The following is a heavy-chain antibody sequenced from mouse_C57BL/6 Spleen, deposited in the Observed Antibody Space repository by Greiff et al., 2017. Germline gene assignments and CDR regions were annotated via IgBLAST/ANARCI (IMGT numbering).Heavy chain of an antibody. Sequence: ESGPGLVKPSQSLSLTCSVTGYSITSGYYWNWIRQFPGNKLEWMGYISYDGSNNYNPSLKNRISITRDTSKNQFFLKLNSVTTEDTATYYCAREGNYYGGNWYFDVWGTGTTVTVSS. CDR1: GYSITSGYY. D-gene: IGHD1-1*01. CDR2: ISYDGSN. J-gene: IGHJ1*03. V-gene: IGHV3-6*01. CDR3: AREGNYYGGNWYFDV.